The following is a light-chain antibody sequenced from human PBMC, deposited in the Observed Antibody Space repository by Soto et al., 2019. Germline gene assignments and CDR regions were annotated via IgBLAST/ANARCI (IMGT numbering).Light chain of an antibody. V-gene: IGKV3-15*01. CDR3: QQYNNWPRTWT. Sequence: EIVLTQSPGTLSLSPGERATLSCRASQSVPRSYLAWYQQKPGQAPRLLIYGASTRATGIPAGFSGSGSGTEFTLTISSLQSEDFAVYYCQQYNNWPRTWTFGQGTKVEI. CDR2: GAS. J-gene: IGKJ1*01. CDR1: QSVPRSY.